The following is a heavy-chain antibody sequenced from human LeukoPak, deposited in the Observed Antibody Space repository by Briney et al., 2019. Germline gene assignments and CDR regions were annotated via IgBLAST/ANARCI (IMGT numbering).Heavy chain of an antibody. CDR1: GFSLSSHV. J-gene: IGHJ4*02. CDR3: ARSGEGQLSG. CDR2: IIREGTGT. D-gene: IGHD3-16*01. V-gene: IGHV3-74*01. Sequence: GGSLRLSCAASGFSLSSHVMHWVRQAPGKGLVWVSRIIREGTGTDYADSVKGRFTISRDNAKNSLYLQMNSLRAEDTAVYYCARSGEGQLSGWGQGTLVTVSS.